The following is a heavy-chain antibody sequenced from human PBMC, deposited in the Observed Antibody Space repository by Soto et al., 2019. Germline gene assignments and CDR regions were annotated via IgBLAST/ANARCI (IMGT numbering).Heavy chain of an antibody. CDR3: ARVLVYPIQLTDYYYYGMDV. CDR1: GFTFSSYA. J-gene: IGHJ6*02. Sequence: GGSLRLSCAASGFTFSSYAMHWVRQAPGKGLEWVAVISYDGSNKYYADSVKGRFTIPRANSKNTLYLQMNSLRAEDTAVYYCARVLVYPIQLTDYYYYGMDVWGQGTTVTVSS. V-gene: IGHV3-30-3*01. CDR2: ISYDGSNK. D-gene: IGHD5-18*01.